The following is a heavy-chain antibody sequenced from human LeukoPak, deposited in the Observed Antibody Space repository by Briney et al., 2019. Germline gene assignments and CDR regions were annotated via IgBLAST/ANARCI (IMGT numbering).Heavy chain of an antibody. D-gene: IGHD4-17*01. J-gene: IGHJ3*02. CDR3: ARVHDYGDYVRAFDI. CDR2: IYHSGST. Sequence: PSETLSLTCAVSGGSISGGGYSWSWIRQPPGKGLEWIGYIYHSGSTYYNPSLKSRVTISVDRSKNQFSLKLSSVTAADTAVYYCARVHDYGDYVRAFDIWGQGTMVTVSS. V-gene: IGHV4-30-2*01. CDR1: GGSISGGGYS.